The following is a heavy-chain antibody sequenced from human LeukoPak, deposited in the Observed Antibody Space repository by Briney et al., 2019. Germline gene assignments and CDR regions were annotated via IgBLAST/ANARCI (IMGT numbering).Heavy chain of an antibody. V-gene: IGHV3-66*01. Sequence: PGGSLRLSCAASGFTVSSNYMSWVRQAPGKGLEWVSIIYRVGSTFYADSVEGRFTISRDNSKNTLYLQMNSLRVEDTAIYYCARDGGKNSWYGMDVWGQGTTVTVSS. CDR1: GFTVSSNY. D-gene: IGHD2-15*01. CDR2: IYRVGST. CDR3: ARDGGKNSWYGMDV. J-gene: IGHJ6*02.